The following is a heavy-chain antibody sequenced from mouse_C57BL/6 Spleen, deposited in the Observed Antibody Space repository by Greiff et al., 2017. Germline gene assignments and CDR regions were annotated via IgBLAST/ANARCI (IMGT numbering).Heavy chain of an antibody. CDR2: IWGDGST. V-gene: IGHV2-3*01. Sequence: VQLQESGPGLVAPSQSLSITCTVSGFSLTSYGVSWVRQPPGKGLEWLGVIWGDGSTNYHAALISRLSISKDYSKSQVFLKLNRLQTDDTATYYCAKPGDDYAWFAYRGQGTLVTVSA. D-gene: IGHD2-4*01. CDR3: AKPGDDYAWFAY. J-gene: IGHJ3*01. CDR1: GFSLTSYG.